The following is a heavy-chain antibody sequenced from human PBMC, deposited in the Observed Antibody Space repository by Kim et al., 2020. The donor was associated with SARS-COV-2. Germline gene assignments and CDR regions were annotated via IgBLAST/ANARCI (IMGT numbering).Heavy chain of an antibody. CDR2: ISYDGSNR. D-gene: IGHD5-12*01. J-gene: IGHJ6*01. V-gene: IGHV3-30-3*01. CDR3: ARNGYDETWRGITYYY. CDR1: GFTFSSYA. Sequence: GGSLRLSCAASGFTFSSYAMHWVRQAPGKGLEWVAVISYDGSNRYYADSVKGRFTISRDNSKNTLYLQMNSLRAEDTAVYYCARNGYDETWRGITYYY.